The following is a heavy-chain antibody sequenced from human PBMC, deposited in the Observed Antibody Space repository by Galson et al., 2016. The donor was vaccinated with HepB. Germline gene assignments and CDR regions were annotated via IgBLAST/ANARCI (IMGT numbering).Heavy chain of an antibody. Sequence: SLRLSCAASGFTFSSFWMSWVRQAPGKGLELVANIKLDGSEKYYVDSVKGRFTISRDNAKNSVYLQMNRLRAEDTAVYYCARFWHTTKKFDPWGQGTLVTVSS. D-gene: IGHD1-14*01. CDR3: ARFWHTTKKFDP. CDR2: IKLDGSEK. J-gene: IGHJ5*02. CDR1: GFTFSSFW. V-gene: IGHV3-7*01.